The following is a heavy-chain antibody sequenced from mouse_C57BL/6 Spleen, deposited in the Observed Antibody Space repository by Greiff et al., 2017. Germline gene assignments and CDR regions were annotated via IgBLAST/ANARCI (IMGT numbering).Heavy chain of an antibody. V-gene: IGHV1-53*01. CDR1: GYTFTSYW. Sequence: QVQLLQPGTELVKPGASVKLSCTASGYTFTSYWMHWVKQRPGQGLEWIGNINPSNGGTNYNEKFKSKATLTVDKSSSTAYMQLSSLTSEDSAVSYCARSERGLGEEDYWGQGATLTVSS. CDR3: ARSERGLGEEDY. CDR2: INPSNGGT. J-gene: IGHJ2*01.